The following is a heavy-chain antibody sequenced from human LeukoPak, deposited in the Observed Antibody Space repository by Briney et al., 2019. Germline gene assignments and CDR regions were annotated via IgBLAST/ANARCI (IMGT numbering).Heavy chain of an antibody. J-gene: IGHJ4*02. V-gene: IGHV3-21*01. CDR3: ARDLGGYDFDY. Sequence: GGSLRLSCAVSGFTFSSYSMNWVRQAPGKGLEWVSSISSSSSYIYYADSVKGRFTISRDNAKNSLYLQMNSLRAEDTAVYYCARDLGGYDFDYWGQGTLVTVSS. CDR2: ISSSSSYI. CDR1: GFTFSSYS. D-gene: IGHD3-16*01.